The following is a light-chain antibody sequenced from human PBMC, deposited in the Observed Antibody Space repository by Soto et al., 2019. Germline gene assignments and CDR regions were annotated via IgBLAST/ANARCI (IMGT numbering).Light chain of an antibody. CDR2: SVS. CDR1: QSISHKY. CDR3: QLYSGSPWT. V-gene: IGKV3-20*01. Sequence: IVLTQSPGTLSLSPGEGATLSCRASQSISHKYLAWFQQKPGQAPRLLIHSVSTRATGAPDRFSGSGSGTDFTLAISRLEPEDFAVYYCQLYSGSPWTVGQGTKVEI. J-gene: IGKJ1*01.